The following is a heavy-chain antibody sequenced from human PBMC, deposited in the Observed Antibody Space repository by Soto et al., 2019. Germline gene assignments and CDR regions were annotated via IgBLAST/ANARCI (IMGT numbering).Heavy chain of an antibody. CDR2: ISVDNGDT. CDR3: ARVGGASGWSFDY. V-gene: IGHV1-18*01. J-gene: IGHJ4*02. D-gene: IGHD6-19*01. CDR1: GYTFTSYG. Sequence: VKVSCKASGYTFTSYGISWVRQAPGQGLEWMGISVDNGDTNYAQRLQDRVTMTTDTSTSTAFMELRSLRSDDTAIYYCARVGGASGWSFDYWGQGTLVTVSS.